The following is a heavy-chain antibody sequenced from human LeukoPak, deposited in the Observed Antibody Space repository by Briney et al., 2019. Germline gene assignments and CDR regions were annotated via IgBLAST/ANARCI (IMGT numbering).Heavy chain of an antibody. V-gene: IGHV4-61*02. CDR2: IYTSGST. Sequence: SQTLSLTCTVSGGSISSGSYYWSWIRQPAGKGLEWIGRIYTSGSTNYNPSPKSRVTISVDTSKNQFSLKLSSVTAADTAVYYCARDQHVTGYSWFDPWGQGTLVTVSS. CDR3: ARDQHVTGYSWFDP. J-gene: IGHJ5*02. CDR1: GGSISSGSYY. D-gene: IGHD6-13*01.